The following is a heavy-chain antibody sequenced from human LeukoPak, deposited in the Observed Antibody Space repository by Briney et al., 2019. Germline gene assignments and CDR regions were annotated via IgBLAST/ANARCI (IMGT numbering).Heavy chain of an antibody. J-gene: IGHJ4*02. CDR2: INHSGST. CDR3: ARLDYGDYIFDY. CDR1: GGSFSGYY. D-gene: IGHD4-17*01. V-gene: IGHV4-34*01. Sequence: SETLSLTCAVYGGSFSGYYWSWIRQPPGKGLEWIGEINHSGSTNYNPSLKGRVTISVDTSKNQFSLKLSSVTAADTAVYYCARLDYGDYIFDYWGQGTLVTVSS.